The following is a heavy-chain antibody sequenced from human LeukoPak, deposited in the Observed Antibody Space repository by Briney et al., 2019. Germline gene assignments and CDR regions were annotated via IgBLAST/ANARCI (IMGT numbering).Heavy chain of an antibody. CDR2: IYYSGST. CDR1: GFTVSSNY. V-gene: IGHV4-39*02. D-gene: IGHD4-23*01. CDR3: ARREPHGDYGGKIRYYYYMDV. J-gene: IGHJ6*03. Sequence: GSLRLSCAASGFTVSSNYMSWVRQAPGKGLEWIGSIYYSGSTYYKPSLKSRLTISVDTSKNHFSLKLSSLTAADTAMYYCARREPHGDYGGKIRYYYYMDVWGKGTTITISS.